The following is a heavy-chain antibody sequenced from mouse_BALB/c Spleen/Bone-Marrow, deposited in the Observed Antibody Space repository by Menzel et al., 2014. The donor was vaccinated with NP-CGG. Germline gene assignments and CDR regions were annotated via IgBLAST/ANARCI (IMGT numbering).Heavy chain of an antibody. V-gene: IGHV1-54*01. J-gene: IGHJ4*01. CDR3: ARCLTGTSALDF. CDR1: GYAFTNYL. D-gene: IGHD4-1*01. CDR2: INPGSGGT. Sequence: VMLVESGAELVMPGTSVKVSCKASGYAFTNYLIEWVKQRPGQGLEWIGVINPGSGGTNYNEKFRGKATLTADKSSSTAYMQLSSLTSDDSAVYFCARCLTGTSALDFWGQGTSVTVSS.